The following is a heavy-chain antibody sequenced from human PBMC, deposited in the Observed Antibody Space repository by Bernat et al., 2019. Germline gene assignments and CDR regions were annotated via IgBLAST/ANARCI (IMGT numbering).Heavy chain of an antibody. V-gene: IGHV1-2*04. Sequence: QVQLVQSGAEVKKPGASVKVSCKASGYTFTGYYMHWVRQAPGQGLEWMGWINPNSGGTNYAQKFQGWVTMTRDTSISTAYMELSRLRSDDTAVYYWARGYCSSTSGYPYGMDVWGQGTTVTVSS. CDR3: ARGYCSSTSGYPYGMDV. J-gene: IGHJ6*02. CDR2: INPNSGGT. D-gene: IGHD2-2*01. CDR1: GYTFTGYY.